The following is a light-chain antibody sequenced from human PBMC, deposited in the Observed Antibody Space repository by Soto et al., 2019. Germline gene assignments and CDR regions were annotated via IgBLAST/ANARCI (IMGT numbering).Light chain of an antibody. CDR3: QQYNLFSGT. V-gene: IGKV1-5*03. Sequence: DIQMTQSPSTLSTSVGDRVAITCRASQTVYDWLGWYQHKPGQAPRLLVYEASTLESGVPPRFSARGAGTEVTLTMSSLQPEDFATYYCQQYNLFSGTFGQGTKVQIK. CDR1: QTVYDW. J-gene: IGKJ1*01. CDR2: EAS.